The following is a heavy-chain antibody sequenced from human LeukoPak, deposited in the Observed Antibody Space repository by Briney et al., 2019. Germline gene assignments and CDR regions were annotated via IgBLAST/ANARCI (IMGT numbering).Heavy chain of an antibody. J-gene: IGHJ4*02. Sequence: ASVKVSCKVSGYTLTELSMHWVRQAPGKGLDWMGGFDPEDGETIYAQKFQGRVTMNEDTSTDTAYMELSSLRSEDTAVYYCATEPKNSGGLYWGQGTLVTVSS. CDR3: ATEPKNSGGLY. V-gene: IGHV1-24*01. D-gene: IGHD1-26*01. CDR2: FDPEDGET. CDR1: GYTLTELS.